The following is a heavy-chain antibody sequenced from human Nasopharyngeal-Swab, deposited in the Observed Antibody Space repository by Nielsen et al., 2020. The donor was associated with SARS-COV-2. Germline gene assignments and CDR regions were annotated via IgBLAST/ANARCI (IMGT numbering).Heavy chain of an antibody. CDR2: ISSSSSYI. CDR3: ARARGSGWYFDL. D-gene: IGHD2-15*01. Sequence: GESLKISCAASGFTFSSYSMNWVRQAPGKGLEWVSSISSSSSYIYYADPVKGRFTISRDNAKNSLYLQMNSLRAEDTAVYYCARARGSGWYFDLWGRGTLVTVSS. V-gene: IGHV3-21*01. J-gene: IGHJ2*01. CDR1: GFTFSSYS.